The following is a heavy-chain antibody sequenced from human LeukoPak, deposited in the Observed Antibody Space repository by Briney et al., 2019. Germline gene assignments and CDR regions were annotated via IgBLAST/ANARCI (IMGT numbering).Heavy chain of an antibody. D-gene: IGHD6-19*01. J-gene: IGHJ3*02. V-gene: IGHV4-39*07. CDR1: SGSISTSNYY. Sequence: SETLSLTCTVSSGSISTSNYYWGWVRQPPGKELEWIGEINHSGSTNYNPSLKSRVTISVDTSKNQFSLKLSSVTAADTAVYYCARIRATQGGWYFDAFDIWGQGTMVTVSS. CDR3: ARIRATQGGWYFDAFDI. CDR2: INHSGST.